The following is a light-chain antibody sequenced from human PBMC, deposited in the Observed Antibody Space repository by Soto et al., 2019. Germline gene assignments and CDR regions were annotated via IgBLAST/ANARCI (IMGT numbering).Light chain of an antibody. CDR1: QGMSGW. CDR3: LQSNNFPPLT. J-gene: IGKJ4*01. Sequence: MQMTQSPSSVSASVGDRVTITCRASQGMSGWLAWYQQKPGKAPKLLIYATSTLQSGVTPRFSGSASGTDFTLTISRLHPEDFATYYCLQSNNFPPLTFGGGNTVEIK. V-gene: IGKV1-12*01. CDR2: ATS.